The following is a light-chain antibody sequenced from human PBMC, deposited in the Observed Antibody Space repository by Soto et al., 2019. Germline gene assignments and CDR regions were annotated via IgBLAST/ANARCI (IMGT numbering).Light chain of an antibody. Sequence: IKMAQSRSTLSGSVGERVTITCRASQTISSWLAWYQQKPGKAPKLLIYKASTLKSGVPQRFSGSGSGTEFTLTISSLQTDDFSTYYCQQYHSYWTFGQGTKVDIK. V-gene: IGKV1-5*03. CDR3: QQYHSYWT. J-gene: IGKJ1*01. CDR1: QTISSW. CDR2: KAS.